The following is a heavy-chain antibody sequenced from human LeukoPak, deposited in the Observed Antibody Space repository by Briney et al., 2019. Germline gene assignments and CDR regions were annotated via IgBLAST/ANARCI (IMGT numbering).Heavy chain of an antibody. CDR3: ARAGDLSLYYFDY. D-gene: IGHD3-16*01. V-gene: IGHV1-18*01. CDR1: GYTFTSYG. J-gene: IGHJ4*02. CDR2: ISVYSDNT. Sequence: ASVKVSCKASGYTFTSYGISWVRQAPGQGLEWMGWISVYSDNTNYVQRLQGRVTLTTDTSTSTAYMELRSLRSDDTAMYYCARAGDLSLYYFDYWGQGTLVTVSS.